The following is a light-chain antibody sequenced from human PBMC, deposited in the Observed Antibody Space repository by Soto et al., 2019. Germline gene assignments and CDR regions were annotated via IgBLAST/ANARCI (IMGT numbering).Light chain of an antibody. J-gene: IGLJ2*01. CDR3: CSYAGSYTEV. Sequence: SVLTQPRSVSGSPGQSVTISCTGTSSDVGGYNYVSWYQQHPGKAPKLMIYDVSKRPSGVPDRFSGSKSGNTASLTISGLQAEDEADYYCCSYAGSYTEVFGGGTKVTVL. CDR2: DVS. V-gene: IGLV2-11*01. CDR1: SSDVGGYNY.